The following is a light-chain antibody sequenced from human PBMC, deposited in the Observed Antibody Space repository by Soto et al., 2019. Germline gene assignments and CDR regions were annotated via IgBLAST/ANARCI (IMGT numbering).Light chain of an antibody. J-gene: IGKJ4*01. CDR3: QQSNNWPPLT. Sequence: EIVMTQSPATLSVSPGERATLSCRASQSVGSDLAWYQQKPGQAPRLVIYGVSTRATGVPARFSGSGSETDFSLTISSLQIEDFALYYCQQSNNWPPLTFGGGTKVDIK. CDR2: GVS. CDR1: QSVGSD. V-gene: IGKV3-15*01.